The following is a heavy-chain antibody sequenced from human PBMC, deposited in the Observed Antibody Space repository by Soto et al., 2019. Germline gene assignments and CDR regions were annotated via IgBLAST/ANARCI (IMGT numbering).Heavy chain of an antibody. D-gene: IGHD3-16*01. J-gene: IGHJ4*02. V-gene: IGHV3-33*01. Sequence: GGSLRLSCGASGFTFSTYGMHWVRQAPGKGLEWVADIWDDGSLKYYSDSVKGRFTISRDNSEDTLYLQMNSLRVEDTAIYYCVRDRGRDWGTFDYWGQGILVTVSS. CDR2: IWDDGSLK. CDR1: GFTFSTYG. CDR3: VRDRGRDWGTFDY.